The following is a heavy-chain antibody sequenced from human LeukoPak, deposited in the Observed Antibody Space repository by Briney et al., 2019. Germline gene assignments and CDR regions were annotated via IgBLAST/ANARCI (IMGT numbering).Heavy chain of an antibody. CDR2: IIPIFGTA. V-gene: IGHV1-69*01. D-gene: IGHD1-26*01. J-gene: IGHJ3*02. CDR3: ARVVGATKWGAFDI. Sequence: ASVKVSFKASGGTFSIYAISWVRQAPGQGLELMGVIIPIFGTANYAQKFHGRGTITAYESTSTTYMELSILRSEDTVVYYCARVVGATKWGAFDIWGQGTMVTVSS. CDR1: GGTFSIYA.